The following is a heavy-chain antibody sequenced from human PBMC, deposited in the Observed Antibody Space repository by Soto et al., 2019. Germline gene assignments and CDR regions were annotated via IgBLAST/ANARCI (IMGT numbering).Heavy chain of an antibody. Sequence: SETLSLTCSVSGYSISSGYYWGWIRQPPGKGLEWIGTIYHSGSTYYSSSLKSRVTISLDTSKNQFSLKMRSLTAADTAVYFCARDAPTMVRGVMAAFDIWGQGTMVTVS. J-gene: IGHJ3*02. V-gene: IGHV4-38-2*02. D-gene: IGHD3-10*01. CDR2: IYHSGST. CDR3: ARDAPTMVRGVMAAFDI. CDR1: GYSISSGYY.